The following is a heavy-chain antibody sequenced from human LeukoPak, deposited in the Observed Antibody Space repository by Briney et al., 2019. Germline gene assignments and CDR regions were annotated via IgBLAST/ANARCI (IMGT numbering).Heavy chain of an antibody. Sequence: ASVKVSFKASGYTFTSYDINWVRQATGQGLEWMGWMNPNSGNTGYAQKFQGRVTMTRNTSISTAYMELSSLRSEDTAVYYCARGVVPADDYYYYGMDVWGQGTTVTVSS. CDR2: MNPNSGNT. CDR1: GYTFTSYD. V-gene: IGHV1-8*01. J-gene: IGHJ6*02. CDR3: ARGVVPADDYYYYGMDV. D-gene: IGHD2-2*01.